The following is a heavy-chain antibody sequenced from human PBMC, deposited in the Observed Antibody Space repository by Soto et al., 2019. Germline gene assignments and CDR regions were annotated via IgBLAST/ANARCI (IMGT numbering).Heavy chain of an antibody. CDR2: IYWDDDK. CDR3: AHRQRTVYFDY. D-gene: IGHD4-17*01. V-gene: IGHV2-5*02. J-gene: IGHJ4*02. Sequence: QITLKESGPPLVKPTQTLTLTCTFSGFSLSTSGVGVGWIRQPPGKALEWLALIYWDDDKRYSPSLKSRLTXTXXTSKNQVVLTMTTMDPVDTATYYCAHRQRTVYFDYWGQGTLVTVSS. CDR1: GFSLSTSGVG.